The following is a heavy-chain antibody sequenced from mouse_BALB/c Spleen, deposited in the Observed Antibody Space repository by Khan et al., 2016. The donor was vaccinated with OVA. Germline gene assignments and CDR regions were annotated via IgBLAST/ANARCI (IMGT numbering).Heavy chain of an antibody. CDR2: ISYSGST. D-gene: IGHD1-2*01. CDR3: ARTARIKY. CDR1: GYSITSGYG. J-gene: IGHJ2*01. V-gene: IGHV3-1*02. Sequence: EVQLVESGPGLVKPSQSLSLTCTVTGYSITSGYGWHWIRQFPGNKLEWMGYISYSGSTNYNPSLKSRISITRDTSKNQFFLQLNSVTTEDTATYYCARTARIKYWSQGTTLTVTS.